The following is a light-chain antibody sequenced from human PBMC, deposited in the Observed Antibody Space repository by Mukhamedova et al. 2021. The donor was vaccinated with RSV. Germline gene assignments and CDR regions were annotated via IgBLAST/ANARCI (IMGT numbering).Light chain of an antibody. CDR2: KAS. J-gene: IGKJ1*01. V-gene: IGKV1-5*03. CDR3: HQYNTYWT. Sequence: WYQRRVHGKAPKLLIYKASTLHSGVPSRFSGSGSGTEFTLTISSLQPDDFGTYYCHQYNTYWTFGQGTRVEIK.